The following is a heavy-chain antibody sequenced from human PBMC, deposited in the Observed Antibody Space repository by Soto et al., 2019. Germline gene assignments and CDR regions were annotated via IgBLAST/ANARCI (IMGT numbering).Heavy chain of an antibody. CDR3: AKAAYSGATSGAPFDY. CDR1: GFTFSSYG. V-gene: IGHV3-30*18. D-gene: IGHD2-15*01. Sequence: QVQLVESGGGVVQPGTSLRLSCAASGFTFSSYGMHWVRQAPGKGLERVAIILFDGSNQYYADSVKGRFTISRDNSKNTVYLQMNSLRVEDTAVYYCAKAAYSGATSGAPFDYWGQGTLVTVSS. CDR2: ILFDGSNQ. J-gene: IGHJ4*02.